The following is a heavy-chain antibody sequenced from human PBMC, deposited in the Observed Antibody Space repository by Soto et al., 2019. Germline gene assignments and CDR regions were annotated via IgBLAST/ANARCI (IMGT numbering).Heavy chain of an antibody. J-gene: IGHJ4*02. D-gene: IGHD3-9*01. V-gene: IGHV3-30*18. Sequence: PGGSLRLSCAASGCTFSSYGMHWVRQAPGKGLEWVAVISYDGSNKYYADSVKGRFTISRDNSKNTLYLQMNSLRAEDTAVYYCAKAGPRTLTGYYDFDYWGQGTLVTVSS. CDR3: AKAGPRTLTGYYDFDY. CDR2: ISYDGSNK. CDR1: GCTFSSYG.